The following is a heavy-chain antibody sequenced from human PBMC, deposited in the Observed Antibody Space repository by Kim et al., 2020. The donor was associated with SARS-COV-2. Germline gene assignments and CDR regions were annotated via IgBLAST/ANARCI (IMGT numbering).Heavy chain of an antibody. CDR1: GGSFSGYY. CDR2: INHSGST. D-gene: IGHD6-13*01. Sequence: SETLSLTCAVYGGSFSGYYWSWIRQPPGKGLEWIGEINHSGSTNYNPSLKSRVTISVDTSKNQFSLKLSSVTAADTAVYYCARGFRQQLVPNLIPFFDYWGQGTLVTVSS. J-gene: IGHJ4*02. CDR3: ARGFRQQLVPNLIPFFDY. V-gene: IGHV4-34*01.